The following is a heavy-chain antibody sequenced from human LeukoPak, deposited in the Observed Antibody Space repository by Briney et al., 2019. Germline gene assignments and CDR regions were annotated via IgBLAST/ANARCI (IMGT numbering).Heavy chain of an antibody. Sequence: EASVKVSCKASGGTFCSYAISWVRQASGQGLEWMGRIIPIFGIANYAQKFQGRVTITADESTSTAYMELSSLRSEDTAVYYCARGGGKGYYGSGSYYRTNWFDPWGQGTLVTVSS. V-gene: IGHV1-69*15. CDR3: ARGGGKGYYGSGSYYRTNWFDP. CDR1: GGTFCSYA. D-gene: IGHD3-10*01. CDR2: IIPIFGIA. J-gene: IGHJ5*02.